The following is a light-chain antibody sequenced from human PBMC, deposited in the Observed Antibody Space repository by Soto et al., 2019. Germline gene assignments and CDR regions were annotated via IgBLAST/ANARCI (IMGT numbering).Light chain of an antibody. J-gene: IGKJ1*01. CDR1: QSISSY. Sequence: EIVLTQSPGTLSLSPGERATLSCRASQSISSYLAWYQQKPGQAPRLLIYDASSRATGIPARFSGSGSGTEFTLSIGSLQSEDFAVYYCQQYNDWPPTFGQGTKVDIK. CDR2: DAS. CDR3: QQYNDWPPT. V-gene: IGKV3D-15*01.